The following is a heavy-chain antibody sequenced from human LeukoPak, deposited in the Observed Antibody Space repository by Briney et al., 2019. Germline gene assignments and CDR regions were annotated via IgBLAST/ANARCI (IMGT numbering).Heavy chain of an antibody. D-gene: IGHD2-21*01. CDR2: IYHSGST. CDR3: ARAAFLPFTGETDGMDV. CDR1: GGSISSGGYS. V-gene: IGHV4-30-2*01. Sequence: SETLSLTCAVSGGSISSGGYSWSWIRQPPGKGLEWIGYIYHSGSTYYNPSLKSRVTISVDRSKNQFSLKLSSVTAADTAVYYCARAAFLPFTGETDGMDVWGQGTTVTVPS. J-gene: IGHJ6*02.